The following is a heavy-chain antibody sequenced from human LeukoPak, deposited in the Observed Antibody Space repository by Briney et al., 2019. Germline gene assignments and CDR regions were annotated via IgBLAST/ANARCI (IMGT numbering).Heavy chain of an antibody. Sequence: GGSLRLSCAASGFTFSSYGTSWVRQAPGKGLEWVSEISGSGGSTYYADSVKGRFTISRDNAKNSLYLQMNSLRAEDTAVYYCARARDYDFWSGSPLYYYMDVWGKGTTVTVSS. J-gene: IGHJ6*03. CDR2: ISGSGGST. V-gene: IGHV3-23*01. D-gene: IGHD3-3*01. CDR1: GFTFSSYG. CDR3: ARARDYDFWSGSPLYYYMDV.